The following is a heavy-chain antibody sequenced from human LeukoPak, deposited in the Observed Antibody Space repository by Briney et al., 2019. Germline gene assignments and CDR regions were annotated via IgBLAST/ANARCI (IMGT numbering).Heavy chain of an antibody. D-gene: IGHD2-15*01. CDR3: AKQLGYCSDGSCYFPY. V-gene: IGHV3-23*01. CDR1: GFTFSNAW. J-gene: IGHJ4*02. CDR2: ISNNGGYT. Sequence: GGSLRLSCAASGFTFSNAWMSWVRQAPGKGLEWVSAISNNGGYTYYADSVQGRFTISRDNSKSTLCLQMNSLRAEDTAVYYCAKQLGYCSDGSCYFPYWGQGTLVTVSS.